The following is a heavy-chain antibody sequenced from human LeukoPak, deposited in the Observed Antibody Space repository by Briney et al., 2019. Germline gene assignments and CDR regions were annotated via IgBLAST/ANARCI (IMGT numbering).Heavy chain of an antibody. D-gene: IGHD3-22*01. CDR1: GYTFTSYG. Sequence: ASVKVSCKASGYTFTSYGISWVRQAPGQGLEWMGWISAYNGNTNYAQKLQGRVTMTEDTSTDTVYMELSSLRSEDTAVYYCATGRFDSSGYYYRINYFDYWGQGTLVTVSS. V-gene: IGHV1-18*01. J-gene: IGHJ4*02. CDR2: ISAYNGNT. CDR3: ATGRFDSSGYYYRINYFDY.